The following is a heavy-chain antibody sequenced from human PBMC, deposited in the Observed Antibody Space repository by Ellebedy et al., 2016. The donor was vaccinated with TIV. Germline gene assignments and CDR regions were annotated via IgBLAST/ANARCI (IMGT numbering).Heavy chain of an antibody. CDR1: GGTSSNSG. J-gene: IGHJ4*02. CDR2: IILIFDTT. Sequence: ASVQVSCKASGGTSSNSGIAWVRQAPGQGLEWMGGIILIFDTTNYAQKFQGRVTITSDESTSTAYMELRSLRSEDTAVYYCARGRGYSASDYNCFDYWGQGALVTVSS. CDR3: ARGRGYSASDYNCFDY. D-gene: IGHD5-12*01. V-gene: IGHV1-69*13.